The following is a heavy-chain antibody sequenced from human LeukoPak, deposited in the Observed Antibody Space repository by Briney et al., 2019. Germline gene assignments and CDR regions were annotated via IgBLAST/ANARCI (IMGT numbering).Heavy chain of an antibody. CDR3: ARSTYYDFWSGQFDP. J-gene: IGHJ5*02. CDR1: GGSISSYY. D-gene: IGHD3-3*01. CDR2: IYYSGST. V-gene: IGHV4-59*08. Sequence: SETLSFTCTVSGGSISSYYWSWIRQPPGKGLEWIGCIYYSGSTNYNPSLKSRVTISVDTSKNQFSLKLSSVTAADTAVYYCARSTYYDFWSGQFDPWGQGTLVTVSS.